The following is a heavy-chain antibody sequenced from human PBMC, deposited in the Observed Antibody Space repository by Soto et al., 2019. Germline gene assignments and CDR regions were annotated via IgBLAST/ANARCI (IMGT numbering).Heavy chain of an antibody. CDR1: GGTFSSYT. CDR3: AREAFGELSNDGDAFDI. Sequence: SVKVSCKASGGTFSSYTISWVRQAPGQGLEWMGRIIPILGIANYAQKFQGRVTITADKSTSTAYMELSSLRSEDTAVYYCAREAFGELSNDGDAFDIWGQGTMVTVSS. D-gene: IGHD3-10*01. J-gene: IGHJ3*02. CDR2: IIPILGIA. V-gene: IGHV1-69*04.